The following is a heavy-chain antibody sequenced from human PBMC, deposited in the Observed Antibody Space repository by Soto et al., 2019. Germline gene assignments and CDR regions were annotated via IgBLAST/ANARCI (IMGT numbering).Heavy chain of an antibody. CDR1: GFTFSDEN. J-gene: IGHJ6*02. Sequence: GGSLRLSCSASGFTFSDENMSWVRQVPGKGLEWVSGISGGGSYIFYADSVQGRFSISRDNPKNSLFLEMNSLRVEDTAVYYCARDSDCHSTSCFFPPHVWGQGXTVTVSS. V-gene: IGHV3-21*06. CDR2: ISGGGSYI. CDR3: ARDSDCHSTSCFFPPHV. D-gene: IGHD2-2*01.